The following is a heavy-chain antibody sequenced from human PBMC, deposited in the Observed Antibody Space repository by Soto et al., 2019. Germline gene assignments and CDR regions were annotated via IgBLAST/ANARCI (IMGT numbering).Heavy chain of an antibody. CDR2: ISWNSGSI. CDR3: AKDIGAAAGSNPDY. D-gene: IGHD6-13*01. Sequence: DVQLVESGGGLVQPGRSLRLSCAASGFTFDDYAMHWVRQAPGKGLEWVSGISWNSGSIGYADSVKGRFTISRDNAKNSLYLQMNSLRAEDTALYYCAKDIGAAAGSNPDYWGQGTLVTVSS. CDR1: GFTFDDYA. V-gene: IGHV3-9*01. J-gene: IGHJ4*02.